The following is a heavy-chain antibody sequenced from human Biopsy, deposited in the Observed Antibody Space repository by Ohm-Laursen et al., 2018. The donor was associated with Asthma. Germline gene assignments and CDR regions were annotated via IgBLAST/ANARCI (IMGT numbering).Heavy chain of an antibody. CDR2: VPSAGHNK. D-gene: IGHD3-22*01. V-gene: IGHV3-30*03. Sequence: SLRLSCAASGFVFSQCGMHWVRQGPGKGLEWVALVPSAGHNKYYEDSVKGRFTISRDNSRNRLYLQINRLTVEDSAVYFCARQSGQDYGDSSGFDIWGQGTKVAVSS. CDR1: GFVFSQCG. CDR3: ARQSGQDYGDSSGFDI. J-gene: IGHJ3*02.